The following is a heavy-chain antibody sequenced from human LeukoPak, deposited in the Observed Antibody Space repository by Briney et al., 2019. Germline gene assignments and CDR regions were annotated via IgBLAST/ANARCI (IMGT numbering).Heavy chain of an antibody. J-gene: IGHJ4*02. Sequence: PSETLSLTCAVYGGSFSGYYWSWIRQPPGKGLEWIGEINHSGSTNYNPSLKSRVTISVDTSKNQFSLKLSSVTAADTAVYYCARSRAAASFFDYWGQGTLVTVSS. CDR1: GGSFSGYY. CDR2: INHSGST. D-gene: IGHD6-13*01. CDR3: ARSRAAASFFDY. V-gene: IGHV4-34*01.